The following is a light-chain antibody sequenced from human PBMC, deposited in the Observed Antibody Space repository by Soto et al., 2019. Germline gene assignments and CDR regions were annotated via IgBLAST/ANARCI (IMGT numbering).Light chain of an antibody. Sequence: ATQITQSPSSLSASVGDRFTITCRESRDIGSDLSWYQQKPGKAPTILIYAASNLQSGVPSRFRGSRSGTEFTLTVSSLQPEDFATYYCLQDHDDPWTFGQGTKVDIK. V-gene: IGKV1-6*01. J-gene: IGKJ1*01. CDR1: RDIGSD. CDR2: AAS. CDR3: LQDHDDPWT.